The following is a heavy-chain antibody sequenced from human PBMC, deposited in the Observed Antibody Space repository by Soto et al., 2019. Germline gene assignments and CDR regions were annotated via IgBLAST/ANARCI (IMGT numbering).Heavy chain of an antibody. CDR1: GFSFSSYW. J-gene: IGHJ4*02. V-gene: IGHV3-74*01. CDR2: INSDESTT. D-gene: IGHD6-13*01. Sequence: GGSLRLSCAASGFSFSSYWMHWVRQAPGQGLVWVSRINSDESTTGYADSVKGRFTISRDNAKNTLYLQVNSLRVEDTAVYYCARGAVVGSLSFDYWGQGT. CDR3: ARGAVVGSLSFDY.